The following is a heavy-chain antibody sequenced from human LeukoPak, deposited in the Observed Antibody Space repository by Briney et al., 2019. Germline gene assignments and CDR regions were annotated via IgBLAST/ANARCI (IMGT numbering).Heavy chain of an antibody. CDR1: GFSFTNYW. D-gene: IGHD3-3*01. Sequence: GGSLRLSCEASGFSFTNYWMSWVRQAPGKGLEWVASMKQDGSQIYYVDSVKGRFTISRDNAKSSLFLQMNSLRAEDTVVYFCARLFGTDFWSGYSTHFDYWGQGTLVTVSS. J-gene: IGHJ4*02. CDR3: ARLFGTDFWSGYSTHFDY. CDR2: MKQDGSQI. V-gene: IGHV3-7*01.